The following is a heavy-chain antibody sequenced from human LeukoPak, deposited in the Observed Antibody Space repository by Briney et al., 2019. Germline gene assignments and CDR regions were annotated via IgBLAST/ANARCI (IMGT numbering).Heavy chain of an antibody. Sequence: PGGSLRLSCAASGFSLSTYWMTWVRPAPGKGLEWVANIKPCGSEKYYVDSVKGRFTISRDNAKNSVSLQMNSLRAEDTAVFYCARIAAMFRGPYIFYYMDVWGKGTTVTISS. D-gene: IGHD3-10*01. V-gene: IGHV3-7*01. J-gene: IGHJ6*03. CDR1: GFSLSTYW. CDR2: IKPCGSEK. CDR3: ARIAAMFRGPYIFYYMDV.